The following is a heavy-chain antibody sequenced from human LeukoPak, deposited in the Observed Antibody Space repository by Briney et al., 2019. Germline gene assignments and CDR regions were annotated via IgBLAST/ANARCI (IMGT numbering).Heavy chain of an antibody. CDR2: IIPIFGTA. CDR1: GGTFSSYA. D-gene: IGHD2-2*01. CDR3: AAGVPAASKYYYYYYMDV. V-gene: IGHV1-69*13. J-gene: IGHJ6*03. Sequence: ASVKVSCKASGGTFSSYAISWVRQAPGQGLEWMGGIIPIFGTANYAQKFQGRVTITADESTSTAYMELSSLGSEDTAVYYCAAGVPAASKYYYYYYMDVWGKGTTVTVSS.